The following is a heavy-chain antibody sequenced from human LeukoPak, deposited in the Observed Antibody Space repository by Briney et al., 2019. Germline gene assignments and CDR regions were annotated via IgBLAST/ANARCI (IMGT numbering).Heavy chain of an antibody. CDR1: GYTFTGYY. CDR2: INPNSGGT. D-gene: IGHD3-16*02. CDR3: AREGYVWGSYRSFIDF. Sequence: ASVKVSCKASGYTFTGYYMHWVRQAPGQGLEWMGWINPNSGGTNYAQKFQGRVTMTRDTSISTAYMELSRLRSDDTAVYYCAREGYVWGSYRSFIDFWGQGTLVTVSS. V-gene: IGHV1-2*02. J-gene: IGHJ4*02.